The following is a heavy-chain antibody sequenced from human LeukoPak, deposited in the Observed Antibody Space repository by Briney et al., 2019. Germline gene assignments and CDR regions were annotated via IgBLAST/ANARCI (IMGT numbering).Heavy chain of an antibody. J-gene: IGHJ4*02. D-gene: IGHD6-19*01. V-gene: IGHV4-39*07. CDR2: INYSGNT. CDR1: GGSISSSSYY. Sequence: PSETLSLTCTVSGGSISSSSYYWVWMRQPPGKELEWIGSINYSGNTYYNPSVKSRVTISVDTSKNQFSLKVTSVTAADTAVYYCARDRAVAGPLTGWGQGTLVTVSS. CDR3: ARDRAVAGPLTG.